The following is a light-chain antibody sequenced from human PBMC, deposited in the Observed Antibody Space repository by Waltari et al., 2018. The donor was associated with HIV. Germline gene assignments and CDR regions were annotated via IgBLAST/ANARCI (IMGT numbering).Light chain of an antibody. V-gene: IGLV1-40*01. Sequence: QSVLTQPPSVSGAPGQRVTISCTGSNTTIGAGYDVHWYQQVPGSAPKLLIYDNTNRPSGVPDRFSGYKSGTSAALAITGLQAVDETDYYCQSFDTSLSASVFGTGTRVTVL. CDR2: DNT. J-gene: IGLJ1*01. CDR1: NTTIGAGYD. CDR3: QSFDTSLSASV.